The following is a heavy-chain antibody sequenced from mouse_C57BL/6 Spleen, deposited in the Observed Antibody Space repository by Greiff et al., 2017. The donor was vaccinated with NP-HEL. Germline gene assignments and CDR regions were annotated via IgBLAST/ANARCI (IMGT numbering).Heavy chain of an antibody. CDR1: GYSITSGYY. J-gene: IGHJ4*01. V-gene: IGHV3-6*01. CDR3: ARRDYSNYKGAMDY. D-gene: IGHD2-5*01. CDR2: ISYDGSN. Sequence: EVQLQESGPGLVKPSQSLSLTCSVTGYSITSGYYWNWIRQFPGNKLEWMGYISYDGSNNYNPSLKNRISITRDTSKNQFFLKLNSVTTEDTATYYCARRDYSNYKGAMDYWGQGTSVTVSS.